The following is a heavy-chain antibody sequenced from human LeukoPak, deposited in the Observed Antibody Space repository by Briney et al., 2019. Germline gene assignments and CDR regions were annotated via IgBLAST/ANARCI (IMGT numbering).Heavy chain of an antibody. D-gene: IGHD2-21*02. J-gene: IGHJ4*02. CDR2: ISGSGGST. CDR1: GFTFSSYA. V-gene: IGHV3-23*01. Sequence: GGSLRLSCAASGFTFSSYAMSWVRQAPGKGLEWVSAISGSGGSTYYADSVKGRFTISRDNSKNTLYLQMNSLRAEDTAVYYCARDQHCGGDCYSYFDYWGQGTLVTVSS. CDR3: ARDQHCGGDCYSYFDY.